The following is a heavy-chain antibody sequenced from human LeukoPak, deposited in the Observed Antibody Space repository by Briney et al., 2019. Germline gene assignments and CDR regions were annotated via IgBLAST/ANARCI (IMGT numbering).Heavy chain of an antibody. CDR1: GFTFSSYG. Sequence: GRSLRLSRAASGFTFSSYGMHWVRQAPGKGLEWVAVIWYDGSNKYYADSVKGRFTISRDNSKNTLYLQMNSLRAEDTAVYYCARDLSGSYIQYFDYWGQGTLVTVSS. D-gene: IGHD1-26*01. V-gene: IGHV3-33*01. J-gene: IGHJ4*02. CDR2: IWYDGSNK. CDR3: ARDLSGSYIQYFDY.